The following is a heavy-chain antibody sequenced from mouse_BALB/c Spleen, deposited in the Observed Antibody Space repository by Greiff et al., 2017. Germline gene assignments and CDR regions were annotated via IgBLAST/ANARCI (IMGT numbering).Heavy chain of an antibody. V-gene: IGHV1-80*01. CDR3: ARYSPEGVDY. CDR1: GYAFSSYW. J-gene: IGHJ2*01. Sequence: VMLVESGAELVRPGSSVKISCKASGYAFSSYWMNWVKQRPGQGLEWIGQIYPGDGDTNYNGKFKGKATLTADKSSSTAYMQLSSLTSEDSAVYFCARYSPEGVDYWGQGTTLTVSS. CDR2: IYPGDGDT.